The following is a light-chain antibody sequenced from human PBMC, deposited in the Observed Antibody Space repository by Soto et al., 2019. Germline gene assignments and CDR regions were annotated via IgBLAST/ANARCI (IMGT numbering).Light chain of an antibody. CDR1: QTVPGNY. CDR2: GAS. J-gene: IGKJ1*01. Sequence: ELVLTQSPDTLSLSPGGRATLSCRASQTVPGNYLAWFQQKPGQAPRLLIYGASSRAPAIPDRFSGSGSGADFTLTISRLESEDFAIYYCHQYTSPPWTVGQGTRVE. V-gene: IGKV3-20*01. CDR3: HQYTSPPWT.